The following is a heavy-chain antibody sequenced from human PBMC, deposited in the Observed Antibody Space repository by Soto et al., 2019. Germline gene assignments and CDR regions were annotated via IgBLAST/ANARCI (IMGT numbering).Heavy chain of an antibody. D-gene: IGHD2-2*01. J-gene: IGHJ6*02. V-gene: IGHV4-61*01. CDR1: GGSVSSGSYY. Sequence: QVQLQESGPGLVKPSETLSLTCTVSGGSVSSGSYYWSWIRQPPGKGLEWIGYIYYSGSTNYNPSLESRVTISVDTSKNQFSLKLRSVTAADTAVYYCARDTPLRIVVGLPKSRRPPHQLDVWGQGTTVTVSS. CDR3: ARDTPLRIVVGLPKSRRPPHQLDV. CDR2: IYYSGST.